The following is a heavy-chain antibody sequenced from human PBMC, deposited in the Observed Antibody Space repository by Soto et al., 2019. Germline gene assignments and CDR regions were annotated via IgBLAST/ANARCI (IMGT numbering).Heavy chain of an antibody. Sequence: QVHLVQSGAEVRKPGASVKASCKGSGYTFTTYGITWVRQAPGQGLEWRGWISAHNENTNSAHKVQVRVTLPSDTSTSTAYMELRNLRSDDTAVYYCARGMYGDYWGQGALGTVSS. CDR3: ARGMYGDY. D-gene: IGHD2-8*01. V-gene: IGHV1-18*01. CDR1: GYTFTTYG. CDR2: ISAHNENT. J-gene: IGHJ4*02.